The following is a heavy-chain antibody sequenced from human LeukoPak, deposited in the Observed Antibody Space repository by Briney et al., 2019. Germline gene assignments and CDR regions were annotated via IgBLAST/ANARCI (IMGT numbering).Heavy chain of an antibody. CDR2: IRNDGSNK. V-gene: IGHV3-30*02. CDR1: GFTFNSYG. CDR3: AKDQFKPSGISMLRGVRGYYYNMDV. Sequence: GGSLRLSCAASGFTFNSYGMHWVRQAPGKGLEWVAFIRNDGSNKYYAGSVKGRFTISRDNSKNTLYLQMNSLRAEDTAVYFCAKDQFKPSGISMLRGVRGYYYNMDVWGKGTTVTISS. D-gene: IGHD3-10*01. J-gene: IGHJ6*03.